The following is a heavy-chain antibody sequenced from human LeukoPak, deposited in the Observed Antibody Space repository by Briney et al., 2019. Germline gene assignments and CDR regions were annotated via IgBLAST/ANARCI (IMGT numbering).Heavy chain of an antibody. CDR2: ISSSGSTI. J-gene: IGHJ3*02. D-gene: IGHD2-2*01. V-gene: IGHV3-11*04. CDR3: AMGPPESGSKAFDI. CDR1: GFTFSDYY. Sequence: PGGSLRLSCAASGFTFSDYYMSWIRQAPGKGLEWVSYISSSGSTIYYADSVKGRFTISRDNAKNSLYLQMNSLRAEDTAVYYCAMGPPESGSKAFDIWGQGTMVTVSS.